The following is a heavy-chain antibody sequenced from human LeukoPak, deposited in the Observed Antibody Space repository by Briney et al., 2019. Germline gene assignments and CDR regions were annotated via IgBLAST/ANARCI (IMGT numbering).Heavy chain of an antibody. Sequence: GGSLRLSCAASGFTFSSYAMSWVRQAPGKRLEWVSAISGSGGSTYYADSVKGRFTISRDNSKNTLYLQMNSLRAEDTAVYYCAKGLSYGSMRVHDTIDYWGQGTLVTVSS. V-gene: IGHV3-23*01. CDR2: ISGSGGST. CDR3: AKGLSYGSMRVHDTIDY. J-gene: IGHJ4*02. CDR1: GFTFSSYA. D-gene: IGHD3-10*01.